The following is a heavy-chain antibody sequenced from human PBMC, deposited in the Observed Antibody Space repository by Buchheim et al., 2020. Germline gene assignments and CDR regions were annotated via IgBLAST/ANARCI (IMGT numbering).Heavy chain of an antibody. V-gene: IGHV3-48*01. CDR1: GFTFSGYS. CDR2: ISSSRSTL. CDR3: ARATPYSSGWTFGY. J-gene: IGHJ4*02. D-gene: IGHD6-19*01. Sequence: EVQLVESGGGLVQPGGSLRPPCAASGFTFSGYSLNWVRQPPGKGLEWVSYISSSRSTLYYADSVKGRFTISSDNAKNYLYLQMNSLRAEDTAVYYCARATPYSSGWTFGYWGQGTL.